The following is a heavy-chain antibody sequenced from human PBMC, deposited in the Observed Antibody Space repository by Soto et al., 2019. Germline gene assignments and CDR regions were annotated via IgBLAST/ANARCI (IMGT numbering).Heavy chain of an antibody. CDR3: AKIPNPLLPVNWNDSP. J-gene: IGHJ5*02. V-gene: IGHV3-23*01. CDR2: ISGSGGST. Sequence: GGSLRLSWAASGVTCSGFGMSWVRKAPGKGLEWVSAISGSGGSTYYADSVKGRFTISRDNSKNTLYLQMNSLRAEDTAVYYCAKIPNPLLPVNWNDSPWGQGTLVTVSS. D-gene: IGHD1-1*01. CDR1: GVTCSGFG.